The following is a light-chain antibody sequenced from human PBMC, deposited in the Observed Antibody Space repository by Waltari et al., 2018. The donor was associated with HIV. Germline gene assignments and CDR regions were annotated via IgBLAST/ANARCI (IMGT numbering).Light chain of an antibody. V-gene: IGLV1-47*01. CDR3: ATWDDSLSGVL. CDR2: GDD. CDR1: TSNIGSNF. Sequence: QSVLTQPPSTSGTPGQTVTISCSGSTSNIGSNFVYWYQQLPGTAPTLLIYGDDQRPSGVPGRFSFSKSGTSASLAISGLLSEDEAEYYCATWDDSLSGVLFGGGTKLTVL. J-gene: IGLJ3*02.